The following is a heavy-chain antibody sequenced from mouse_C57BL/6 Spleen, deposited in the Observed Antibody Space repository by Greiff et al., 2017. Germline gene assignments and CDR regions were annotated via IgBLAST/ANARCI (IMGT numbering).Heavy chain of an antibody. V-gene: IGHV1-54*01. CDR3: ARSGRFMDY. D-gene: IGHD3-1*01. CDR1: GYAFTNYL. CDR2: INPGSGGT. Sequence: QVQLQQSGAELVRPGPSVKVSCKASGYAFTNYLIEWVKQRPGQGLEWIGVINPGSGGTNYNEKFKGKATLTADKSSSNAYMQLSSLTSEDSAVYFCARSGRFMDYWGQGTSVTVSS. J-gene: IGHJ4*01.